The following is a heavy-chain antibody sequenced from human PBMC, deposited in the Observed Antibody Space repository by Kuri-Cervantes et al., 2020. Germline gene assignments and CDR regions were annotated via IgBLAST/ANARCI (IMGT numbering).Heavy chain of an antibody. CDR2: IYYGGST. CDR1: GGSFTTYYQ. Sequence: SETLSLTCAVYGGSFTTYYQWTWIRQHPGKGLEWIGYIYYGGSTYYNPSLKSRVTISVDTSKNQFSLKLSSVTAADTAVYYRARATYYYGSGSYFYWGQGTLVTVSS. J-gene: IGHJ4*02. V-gene: IGHV4-31*11. CDR3: ARATYYYGSGSYFY. D-gene: IGHD3-10*01.